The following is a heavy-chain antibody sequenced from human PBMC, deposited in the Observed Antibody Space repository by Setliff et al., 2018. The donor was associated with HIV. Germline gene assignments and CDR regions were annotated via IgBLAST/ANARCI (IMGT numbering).Heavy chain of an antibody. CDR2: IKTDGSEK. CDR3: AGSRGYFVQAD. Sequence: GGSLRLSCAASGFTFTDYWMSWVRQAPGKGLEWVANIKTDGSEKYYVDSVRGRFTISRDSVKNSLYLQMNSLRAEDTAVYYCAGSRGYFVQADWGQGTLVTVSS. V-gene: IGHV3-7*01. CDR1: GFTFTDYW. J-gene: IGHJ4*02. D-gene: IGHD3-22*01.